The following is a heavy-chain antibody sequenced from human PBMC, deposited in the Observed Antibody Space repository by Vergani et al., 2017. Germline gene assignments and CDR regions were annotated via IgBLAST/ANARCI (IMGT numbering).Heavy chain of an antibody. CDR3: ARVPPISYGSGPPEGYYYGMDV. V-gene: IGHV3-21*01. CDR1: GFTFSSYS. CDR2: ISSSSSYI. D-gene: IGHD3-10*01. Sequence: EVQLVESGGGLVKPGGSLRLSCAASGFTFSSYSMNWVRQAPGKGLEWVSSISSSSSYIYYADSVKGRFTISRDNAKNSLYLQMNSLRAEDTAVYYCARVPPISYGSGPPEGYYYGMDVWGQGTTVTVSS. J-gene: IGHJ6*02.